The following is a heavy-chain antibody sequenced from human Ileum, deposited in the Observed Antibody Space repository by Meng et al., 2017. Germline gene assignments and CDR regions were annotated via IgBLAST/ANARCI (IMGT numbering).Heavy chain of an antibody. CDR2: IFYSGST. Sequence: QVQLQESGPGLVKPSQTLSLTCTVSGGSISSGGYYWGWIRHHPGKGLEWIGYIFYSGSTYYNPSLKSRINISVDTSKNQFSLKVSSVTAADTAVYYCARVRRGLGLRFDPWGQGTLVTVSS. CDR3: ARVRRGLGLRFDP. V-gene: IGHV4-31*03. D-gene: IGHD3/OR15-3a*01. J-gene: IGHJ5*02. CDR1: GGSISSGGYY.